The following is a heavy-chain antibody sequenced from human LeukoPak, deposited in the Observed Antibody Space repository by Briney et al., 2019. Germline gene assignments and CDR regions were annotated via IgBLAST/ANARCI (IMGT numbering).Heavy chain of an antibody. J-gene: IGHJ5*02. CDR2: INPQGDIT. Sequence: GASVKVSCTPSGYTLTKYLINWVRQAPGQGLEGMGTINPQGDITNYAQRFQGRITLTEDTSTSTVYMELSSLTSEDTAVYYCARPSYCVADNCGYWLDPWGPGTLVTVSS. V-gene: IGHV1-46*01. CDR1: GYTLTKYL. D-gene: IGHD2-21*01. CDR3: ARPSYCVADNCGYWLDP.